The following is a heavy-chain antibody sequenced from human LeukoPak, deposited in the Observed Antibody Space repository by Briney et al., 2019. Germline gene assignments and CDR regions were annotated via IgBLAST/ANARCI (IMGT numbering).Heavy chain of an antibody. D-gene: IGHD3-3*01. V-gene: IGHV4-34*01. CDR3: ARRGRITIFGVVRNWFDP. CDR2: INHSGGT. J-gene: IGHJ5*02. CDR1: GGSFSGYY. Sequence: SETLSLTCAVYGGSFSGYYWSWIRQPPGKGLEWIGEINHSGGTNYNPSLKSRVTISVDTSKNQFSLKLSSVTAADTAVYYCARRGRITIFGVVRNWFDPWGQGTLVTVSS.